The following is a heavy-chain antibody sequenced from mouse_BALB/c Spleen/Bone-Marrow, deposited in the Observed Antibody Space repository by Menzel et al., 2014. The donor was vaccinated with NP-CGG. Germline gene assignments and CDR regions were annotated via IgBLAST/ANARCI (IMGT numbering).Heavy chain of an antibody. CDR1: GFTFSSYG. J-gene: IGHJ2*02. Sequence: EVLLLESGGGLVQPGGSLKLSCTASGFTFSSYGMSWVRQTPDKRLELVATINSNGGSTYYPDSVKGRFTISRDNAKNTLYLQMSSLKSEDTAMYYCARPYRYYFDYWGQGTSLTVSS. CDR3: ARPYRYYFDY. D-gene: IGHD2-14*01. CDR2: INSNGGST. V-gene: IGHV5-6-3*01.